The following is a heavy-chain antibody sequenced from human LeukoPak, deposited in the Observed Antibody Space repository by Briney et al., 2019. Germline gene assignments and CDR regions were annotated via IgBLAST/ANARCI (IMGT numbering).Heavy chain of an antibody. V-gene: IGHV3-23*01. Sequence: GGSLRLSCAASGFTFSNYAMSWVRQAPGKGLEWVSTINDRGIVTYYADSVKGRFTISRDNSKNTLSLQVSSLRAEDTAIYYCAKDPWGIGPAFDIWGQGAMVTVSS. D-gene: IGHD3-16*01. J-gene: IGHJ3*02. CDR3: AKDPWGIGPAFDI. CDR1: GFTFSNYA. CDR2: INDRGIVT.